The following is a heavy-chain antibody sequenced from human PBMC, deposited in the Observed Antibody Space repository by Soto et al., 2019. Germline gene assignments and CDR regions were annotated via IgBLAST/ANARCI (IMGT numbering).Heavy chain of an antibody. J-gene: IGHJ5*02. Sequence: GGSLRLSCAASGFTFSSYAMHWVRQAPGKGLEWVAVISYDGSNKYYADSVKGRFTISRDNSKNTLYLQMNSLRAEDTAVYYCATLQKQSPTNWFDPWGQGTLVTVSS. CDR1: GFTFSSYA. D-gene: IGHD4-4*01. V-gene: IGHV3-30-3*01. CDR3: ATLQKQSPTNWFDP. CDR2: ISYDGSNK.